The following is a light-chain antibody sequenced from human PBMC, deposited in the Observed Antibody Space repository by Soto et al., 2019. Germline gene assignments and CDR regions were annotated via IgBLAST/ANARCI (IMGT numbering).Light chain of an antibody. CDR2: GAS. J-gene: IGKJ1*01. Sequence: EIVLTHSRGTLSLSPGARPTLSCRASQSLSSSFLAWYQQKPGQSPRLLIYGASSRAAGVPDRFSGSWSGTDFTLTISSLEPEDFAVYFCHQFATSRTFGQGTKVDIK. CDR1: QSLSSSF. CDR3: HQFATSRT. V-gene: IGKV3-20*01.